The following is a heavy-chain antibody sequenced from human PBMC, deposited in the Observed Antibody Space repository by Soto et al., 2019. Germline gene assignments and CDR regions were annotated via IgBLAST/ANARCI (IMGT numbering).Heavy chain of an antibody. Sequence: QVQLVQSGAEVKKPGASVKVSCQASGYTFTSYDINWVRQATGQGLEWMGWMSPNSGYTGCAQKFQGRVTMTRNTSISTAYMELSSLRSGDTAVYYCARGVNDFGVVTLDYWGQGALVTVSS. V-gene: IGHV1-8*01. CDR1: GYTFTSYD. CDR3: ARGVNDFGVVTLDY. J-gene: IGHJ4*02. CDR2: MSPNSGYT. D-gene: IGHD3-3*01.